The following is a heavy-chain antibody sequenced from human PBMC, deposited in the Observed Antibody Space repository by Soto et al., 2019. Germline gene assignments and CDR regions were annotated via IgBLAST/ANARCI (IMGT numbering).Heavy chain of an antibody. Sequence: ASVKVSCKASGGTFSSYTISWVRQAPGQGLEWMGRIIPILGIANYAQKFQGRVTITADKSTSTAYMELSSLRSEDTAVYYCARDYYGSGSYPYYYMDVWGKGTTVTVSS. CDR2: IIPILGIA. V-gene: IGHV1-69*04. J-gene: IGHJ6*03. CDR1: GGTFSSYT. D-gene: IGHD3-10*01. CDR3: ARDYYGSGSYPYYYMDV.